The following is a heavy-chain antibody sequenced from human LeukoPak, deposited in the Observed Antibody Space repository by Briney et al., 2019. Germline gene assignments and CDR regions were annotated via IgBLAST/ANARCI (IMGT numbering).Heavy chain of an antibody. CDR3: ATDQRYAFDY. CDR2: ISSSGNTI. CDR1: GFTFSSYE. D-gene: IGHD3-9*01. V-gene: IGHV3-48*03. J-gene: IGHJ4*02. Sequence: GGSLRLSCAASGFTFSSYEVNWVRQAPGEGLEWVSYISSSGNTIYYADSVKGRFTISRDNAKNSLYLHMNSLRDDDTAVYYCATDQRYAFDYWGQGILVTVSS.